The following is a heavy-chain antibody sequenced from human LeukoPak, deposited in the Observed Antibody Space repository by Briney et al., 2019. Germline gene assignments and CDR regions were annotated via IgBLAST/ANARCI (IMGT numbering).Heavy chain of an antibody. CDR3: AREAFTMVRGVIGWFDP. CDR1: GYTFTGYY. V-gene: IGHV1-2*02. D-gene: IGHD3-10*01. J-gene: IGHJ5*02. Sequence: ASVKVSCKASGYTFTGYYIHWVRQAPGQGLEWMGWINPNSGGTNYAQKFQGRVTMTRDTSISTAYMELSRLRSDDTAVYYCAREAFTMVRGVIGWFDPWGQGTLVTVSS. CDR2: INPNSGGT.